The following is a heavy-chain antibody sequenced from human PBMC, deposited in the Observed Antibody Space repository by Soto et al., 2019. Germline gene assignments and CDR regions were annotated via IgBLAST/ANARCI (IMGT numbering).Heavy chain of an antibody. CDR1: GGTFSSCA. D-gene: IGHD6-19*01. V-gene: IGHV1-69*13. Sequence: GASVKVSCKASGGTFSSCAISWVRQAPGQGLEWMGGIIPIFGTANYAQKFQGRVTITADESTSTAYMELSSLRSEDTAVYYCARDSSGWSRGEDYGMDVWGQGTTVTVSS. J-gene: IGHJ6*02. CDR2: IIPIFGTA. CDR3: ARDSSGWSRGEDYGMDV.